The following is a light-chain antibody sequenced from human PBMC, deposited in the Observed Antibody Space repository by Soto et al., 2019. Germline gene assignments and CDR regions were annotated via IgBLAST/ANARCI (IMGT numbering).Light chain of an antibody. V-gene: IGKV3-15*01. CDR2: DAS. CDR1: QNLGTK. CDR3: QQYLKWPRT. J-gene: IGKJ2*01. Sequence: IVMTRSPATMSVSAGGRATLSCRASQNLGTKLAWYQHKPAQPPRLLISDASTRATGIPARFSGSGSGTEFTLTISSLQSEDFAVYFCQQYLKWPRTFGQGTKLEIK.